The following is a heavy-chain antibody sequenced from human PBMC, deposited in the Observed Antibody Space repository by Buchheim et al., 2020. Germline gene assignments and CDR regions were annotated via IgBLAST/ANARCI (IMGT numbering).Heavy chain of an antibody. CDR3: ARECTSGNSNNGPTDY. V-gene: IGHV3-23*01. CDR1: GFTFSSYA. D-gene: IGHD3-10*01. Sequence: EVQLLESGGGLVQPGGSLRLSCAASGFTFSSYAMSWVRQAPGKGLEWVSAISGSGGSTYYADSVKGRFTISRDNSKNKLYLQMDSLRVEDTAVYYCARECTSGNSNNGPTDYWGQGTL. J-gene: IGHJ4*02. CDR2: ISGSGGST.